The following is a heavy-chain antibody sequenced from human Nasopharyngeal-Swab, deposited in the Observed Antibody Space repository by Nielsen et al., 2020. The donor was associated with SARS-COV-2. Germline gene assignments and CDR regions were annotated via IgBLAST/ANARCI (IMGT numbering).Heavy chain of an antibody. V-gene: IGHV3-23*01. CDR3: AKGVEQWLVAGNLFDP. D-gene: IGHD6-19*01. J-gene: IGHJ5*02. CDR1: GFTFSTYA. CDR2: ISGSGGST. Sequence: GGSLRLSCAASGFTFSTYAMYWVRQPPAKGLEWVSIISGSGGSTYYADSVKGRFTISRDNSKNTLYLQMNSLRAEDTAVYYCAKGVEQWLVAGNLFDPWGQGTMVTVSS.